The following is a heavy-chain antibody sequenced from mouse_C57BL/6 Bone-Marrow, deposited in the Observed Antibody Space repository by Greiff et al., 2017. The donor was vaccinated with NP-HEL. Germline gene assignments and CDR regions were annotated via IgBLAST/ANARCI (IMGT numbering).Heavy chain of an antibody. Sequence: VQLQQPGAELVQPGASVKLSCTASGYTFTSYWMHWVKQRPGQGLEWIGMIHPNSGSTNYNEKFKSKATLTVDKSSSTAYMQLSSLTSEDSAVCYCARSLYYYGKGYWGQGTTLTVSS. CDR2: IHPNSGST. CDR3: ARSLYYYGKGY. J-gene: IGHJ2*01. CDR1: GYTFTSYW. D-gene: IGHD1-1*01. V-gene: IGHV1-64*01.